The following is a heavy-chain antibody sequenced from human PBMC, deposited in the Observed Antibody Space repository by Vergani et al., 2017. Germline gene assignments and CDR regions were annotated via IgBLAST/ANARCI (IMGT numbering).Heavy chain of an antibody. Sequence: EVQLLESGGGLVQPGGYLGLSCAASGFTFSSYAMSWVRQAPGKGLEWVSAISGSGGSTYYADSVKGRFTISRDNSKNTLYLQMNSLRAEDTAVYYCAKDSSSGWYHDYWGQGTLVTVSS. CDR1: GFTFSSYA. CDR3: AKDSSSGWYHDY. CDR2: ISGSGGST. J-gene: IGHJ4*02. D-gene: IGHD6-19*01. V-gene: IGHV3-23*01.